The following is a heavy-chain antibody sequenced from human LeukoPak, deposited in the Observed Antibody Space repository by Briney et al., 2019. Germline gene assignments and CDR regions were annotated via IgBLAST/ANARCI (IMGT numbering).Heavy chain of an antibody. V-gene: IGHV3-21*01. CDR3: ARDYGGWNVVEVTTSTWFDP. D-gene: IGHD2-15*01. J-gene: IGHJ5*02. CDR1: GFTFSSYS. CDR2: ISSSGSYT. Sequence: PGGSLRLSCAASGFTFSSYSMNWVRQAPGKGPDWVSSISSSGSYTHYADSVQGRFTISRDNAKNSLYLQMDSLRAEDTAVYFCARDYGGWNVVEVTTSTWFDPWGQGTLVTVSS.